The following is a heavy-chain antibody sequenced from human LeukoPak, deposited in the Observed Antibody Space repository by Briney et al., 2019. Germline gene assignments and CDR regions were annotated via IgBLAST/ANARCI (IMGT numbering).Heavy chain of an antibody. CDR3: AKEAVAAAGPFDY. V-gene: IGHV3-23*01. J-gene: IGHJ4*02. Sequence: PGGSLRLSCAASGFTFSSYAMSWVRQAPGKGPEWVSSISGSGGSIYYADSVKGRFTISRDNFKSTLYLQMNSLRAEDTAIYYCAKEAVAAAGPFDYWGQGTLVTVSS. D-gene: IGHD6-13*01. CDR1: GFTFSSYA. CDR2: ISGSGGSI.